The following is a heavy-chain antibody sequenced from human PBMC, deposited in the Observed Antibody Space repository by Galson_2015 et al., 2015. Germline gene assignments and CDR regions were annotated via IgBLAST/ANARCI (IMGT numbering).Heavy chain of an antibody. J-gene: IGHJ3*02. CDR1: GFSLSTSEVG. Sequence: PALVKPTQTLTLTCTFSGFSLSTSEVGAGWIRQPPGKALEWLALIYWNDDKRYSPSLKSRLTITKDTSKNQVVLTMTNMDPVDTATYYRAHSVVVAATPGAFDIWGQGTMVTVSS. CDR3: AHSVVVAATPGAFDI. V-gene: IGHV2-5*01. CDR2: IYWNDDK. D-gene: IGHD2-15*01.